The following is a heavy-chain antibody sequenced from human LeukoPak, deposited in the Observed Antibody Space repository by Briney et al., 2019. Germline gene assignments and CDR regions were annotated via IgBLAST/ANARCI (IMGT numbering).Heavy chain of an antibody. V-gene: IGHV3-74*01. CDR1: RFTFTNSW. J-gene: IGHJ6*03. Sequence: PGGSLRLSCAASRFTFTNSWMHWVRQAPGKGLVWVSRINSDGSSTTYADFVKGRFTISRDNAKNTLYLQMNSLRAEDTAVYYCARDHWDYYYTDVWGKGTTVTVSS. CDR2: INSDGSST. D-gene: IGHD7-27*01. CDR3: ARDHWDYYYTDV.